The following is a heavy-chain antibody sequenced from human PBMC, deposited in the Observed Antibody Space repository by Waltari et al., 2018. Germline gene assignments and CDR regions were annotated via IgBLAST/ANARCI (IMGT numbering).Heavy chain of an antibody. J-gene: IGHJ4*02. CDR1: GFSFSSYA. CDR3: AKTSGSSKNKPFDS. CDR2: ISGGT. V-gene: IGHV3-23*01. D-gene: IGHD1-26*01. Sequence: EVQLLESGGGLVQPGGSLRLSCAASGFSFSSYAMSWVRQAPGKGLEWVSTISGGTYYADSVKGRFTISRDASKNTLYLQMSSLRAEDTALYYCAKTSGSSKNKPFDSWGQGTLVTVSS.